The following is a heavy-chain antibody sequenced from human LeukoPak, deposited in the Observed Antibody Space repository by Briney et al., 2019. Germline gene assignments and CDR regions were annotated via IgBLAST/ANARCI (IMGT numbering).Heavy chain of an antibody. CDR2: IIPIFGTA. CDR1: GGTFSSYA. Sequence: GASVKVSCKASGGTFSSYAISWVRQAPGQGLEWMGGIIPIFGTANHAQKFQGRVTITTDESTSTAYMELSSLRSEDTAVYYCARVSYYYDSSGYYSGFDYWGQGTLVTVSS. V-gene: IGHV1-69*05. D-gene: IGHD3-22*01. J-gene: IGHJ4*02. CDR3: ARVSYYYDSSGYYSGFDY.